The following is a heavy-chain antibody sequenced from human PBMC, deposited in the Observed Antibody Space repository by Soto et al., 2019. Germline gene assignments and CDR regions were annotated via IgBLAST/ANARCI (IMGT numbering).Heavy chain of an antibody. D-gene: IGHD5-18*01. CDR2: ISYDGSNK. J-gene: IGHJ6*02. CDR3: TKGAMDTAMVYYYYGMDV. Sequence: PVRSLRLSCAASGFTFSSCGMHWVRQAPGKGLEWVAVISYDGSNKYYADSVKGRFTISRDNSKNTLYLQMNSLRAEDTAVYYCTKGAMDTAMVYYYYGMDVWGQGTTVTVSS. V-gene: IGHV3-30*18. CDR1: GFTFSSCG.